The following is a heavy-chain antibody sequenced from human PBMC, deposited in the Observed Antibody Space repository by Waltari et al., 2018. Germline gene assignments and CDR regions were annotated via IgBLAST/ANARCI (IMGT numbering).Heavy chain of an antibody. Sequence: EVQLLESGGGLVQPGGSLRLSCDASGFTFRMFAMGWVRQAPGKGLEWVSSITNRGGGEYYASFVKGRSPISRDNPENTLFLQMNSLSAGDTAVYYCVKVGSSSPAYDYWGQGTQVTVSS. CDR1: GFTFRMFA. J-gene: IGHJ4*02. CDR3: VKVGSSSPAYDY. V-gene: IGHV3-23*01. D-gene: IGHD6-6*01. CDR2: ITNRGGGE.